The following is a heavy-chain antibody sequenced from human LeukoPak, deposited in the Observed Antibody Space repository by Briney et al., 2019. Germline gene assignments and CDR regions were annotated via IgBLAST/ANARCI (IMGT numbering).Heavy chain of an antibody. Sequence: PSETLSLTCTVSGGPISSYYWSWIRQPPGKGLEWIGYIYYSGSTNYNPSLKSRVTISVDTSKNQFSLKLSSVTAADTAVYYCAGGAFYGPYYFDYWGQGTLVTVS. CDR1: GGPISSYY. CDR3: AGGAFYGPYYFDY. V-gene: IGHV4-59*01. J-gene: IGHJ4*02. D-gene: IGHD2/OR15-2a*01. CDR2: IYYSGST.